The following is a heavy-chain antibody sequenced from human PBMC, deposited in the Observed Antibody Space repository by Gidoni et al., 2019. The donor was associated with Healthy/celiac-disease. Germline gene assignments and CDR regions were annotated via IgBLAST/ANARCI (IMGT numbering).Heavy chain of an antibody. Sequence: QVQLVESGGGVVQPGRSLRLSCAASGFTFSGYGMPWVRQAPGKGLEWAAVIWYDGSNKYYADSVKGRFTISRDNSKNTLYLQMNSLRAEDTAVYYCAREGDSGSYSDYWGQGTLVTVSS. CDR2: IWYDGSNK. V-gene: IGHV3-33*01. CDR3: AREGDSGSYSDY. J-gene: IGHJ4*02. D-gene: IGHD1-26*01. CDR1: GFTFSGYG.